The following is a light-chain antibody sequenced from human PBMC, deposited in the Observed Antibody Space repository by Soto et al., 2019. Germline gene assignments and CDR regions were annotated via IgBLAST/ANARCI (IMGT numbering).Light chain of an antibody. CDR1: QSLQHSNGYNY. CDR3: MQALQTPA. V-gene: IGKV2-28*01. J-gene: IGKJ1*01. Sequence: DIVMTQSPLSLPVTPGEPASISCRSSQSLQHSNGYNYLDWYVQKPGQSPQILIYLASNRASGVPERFSGSGSGTDFMLKISRVEAEDVGTYYCMQALQTPAFGQGTKVEIK. CDR2: LAS.